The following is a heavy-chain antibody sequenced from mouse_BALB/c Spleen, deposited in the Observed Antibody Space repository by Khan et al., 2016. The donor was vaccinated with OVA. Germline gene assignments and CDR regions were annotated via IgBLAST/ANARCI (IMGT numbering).Heavy chain of an antibody. V-gene: IGHV5-6-5*01. CDR1: GFTFSSYA. CDR3: ARDYWFAY. Sequence: EVELVESGGGLVQPGGSRKLSCAASGFTFSSYAMSWVRQSPEKRLGWVASISSGDSTYYLDSVKGRFTISRDNARNILYLQMSSLRSEDTAMYYCARDYWFAYWGQGTLVTVSA. J-gene: IGHJ3*01. CDR2: ISSGDST.